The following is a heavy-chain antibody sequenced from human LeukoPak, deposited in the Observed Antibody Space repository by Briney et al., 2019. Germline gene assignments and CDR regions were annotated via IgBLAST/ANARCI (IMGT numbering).Heavy chain of an antibody. V-gene: IGHV1-46*01. J-gene: IGHJ5*02. CDR2: INPSGGST. CDR1: GYTFTSYY. CDR3: ARDAITFGGVSSPARGWFDP. D-gene: IGHD3-16*01. Sequence: ASVKVSCKASGYTFTSYYMHWVRQAPGQGLEWMGIINPSGGSTSYAQKFQGRVTMTRDTSTSTVYMELSSLRSEDTAVYYCARDAITFGGVSSPARGWFDPWGQGTLVTVSS.